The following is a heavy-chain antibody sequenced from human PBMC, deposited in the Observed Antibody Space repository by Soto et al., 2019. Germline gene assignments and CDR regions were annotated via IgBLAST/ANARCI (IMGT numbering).Heavy chain of an antibody. CDR2: TSYDGSNN. D-gene: IGHD3-16*01. CDR1: GFTFRRYV. Sequence: QVQLVESGGGVVQPGTSLRLSWVGSGFTFRRYVIHWVRQAPGNGLEWVALTSYDGSNNFYGDSVKGRFTISRDNSRNTVELQMDSLRLEDTALYYCARWGTTGGLDVWGQGTLVSVSS. V-gene: IGHV3-33*05. CDR3: ARWGTTGGLDV. J-gene: IGHJ4*02.